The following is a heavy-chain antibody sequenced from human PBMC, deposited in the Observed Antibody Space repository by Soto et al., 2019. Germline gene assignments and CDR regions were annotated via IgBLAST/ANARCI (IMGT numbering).Heavy chain of an antibody. D-gene: IGHD3-22*01. CDR1: GFTFSSYG. V-gene: IGHV3-30*18. CDR3: AKDQWGGGDSSGYAFDY. CDR2: ISYDGSNK. J-gene: IGHJ4*02. Sequence: GGSLRLSCTASGFTFSSYGMHWVRQAPGKGLEWVAVISYDGSNKYYADSVKGRFTISRDNSKNTLYLQMNSLRAEDTAVYYCAKDQWGGGDSSGYAFDYWGQGTLVTVSS.